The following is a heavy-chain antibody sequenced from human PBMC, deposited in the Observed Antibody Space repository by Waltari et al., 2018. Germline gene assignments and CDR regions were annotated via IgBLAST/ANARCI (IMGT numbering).Heavy chain of an antibody. CDR2: INHSGST. D-gene: IGHD6-13*01. CDR3: ASRGAYSSSWYRDY. J-gene: IGHJ4*02. V-gene: IGHV4-34*01. Sequence: QVQLQQWGAGLLKPSETLSLTCAVYGGSFSGYYWSWIRQPPGKGLEWIGEINHSGSTNYNPSLKSRVTISVDTSKNQFSLKLSSVTAADTAGYYCASRGAYSSSWYRDYWGQGTLVTVSS. CDR1: GGSFSGYY.